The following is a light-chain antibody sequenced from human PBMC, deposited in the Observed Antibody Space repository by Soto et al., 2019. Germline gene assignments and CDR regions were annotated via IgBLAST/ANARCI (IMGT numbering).Light chain of an antibody. V-gene: IGKV1-9*01. Sequence: IPLTQSPSSLSASVGDRVTITCRASQGISSYLAWYQQKPGKAPKLLIYAASTLQSGVPSRFSGSGSGTDFTLTISSLQPEDCATYYCQHVHSYPITFGGGTNVEIK. J-gene: IGKJ4*01. CDR1: QGISSY. CDR2: AAS. CDR3: QHVHSYPIT.